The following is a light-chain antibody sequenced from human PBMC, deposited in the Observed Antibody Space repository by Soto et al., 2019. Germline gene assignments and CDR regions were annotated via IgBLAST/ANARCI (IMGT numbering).Light chain of an antibody. Sequence: QSALTQPASVSGSPGQSITISCTGTSSDVRDYNFVSWYQQRPGKAPRLIISDVSDRPSGVSNRFSGYKSGDTASLTISGLQAEDEADYYCSSYPHRIDIVLFGGGTKVTVL. J-gene: IGLJ2*01. CDR1: SSDVRDYNF. V-gene: IGLV2-14*03. CDR3: SSYPHRIDIVL. CDR2: DVS.